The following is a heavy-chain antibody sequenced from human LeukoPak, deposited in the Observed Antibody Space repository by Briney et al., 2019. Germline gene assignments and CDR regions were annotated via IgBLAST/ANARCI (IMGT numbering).Heavy chain of an antibody. CDR2: IYYSGST. CDR1: GASISSTTYY. Sequence: AETLSLTCTVSGASISSTTYYWGWIRQPPGEGLEWIGYIYYSGSTNYNPSLKSRVTISLDTSKNQFSLNLNAVTAADTAVYYCTREGYSSPDYWGQGTLVTVSS. CDR3: TREGYSSPDY. J-gene: IGHJ4*02. D-gene: IGHD5-18*01. V-gene: IGHV4-61*05.